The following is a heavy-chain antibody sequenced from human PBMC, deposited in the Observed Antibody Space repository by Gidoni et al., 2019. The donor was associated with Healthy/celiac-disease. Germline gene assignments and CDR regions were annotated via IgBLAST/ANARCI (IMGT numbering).Heavy chain of an antibody. D-gene: IGHD5-18*01. CDR1: GGSFSGYY. J-gene: IGHJ4*02. V-gene: IGHV4-34*01. CDR2: INQSGST. CDR3: ARGRGYSYGYGTGTGDY. Sequence: QVQLQQWGAGLLKPSETLSLTCAVYGGSFSGYYWSWIRQTPGKGLEWIGEINQSGSTNYNPSLKSRVTISVDTSKNQFSLKLSSVTATDTAVYYCARGRGYSYGYGTGTGDYWGQGTLVTVSS.